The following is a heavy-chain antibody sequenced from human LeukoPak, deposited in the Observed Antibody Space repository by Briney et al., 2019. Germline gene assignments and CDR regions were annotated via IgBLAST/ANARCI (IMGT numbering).Heavy chain of an antibody. D-gene: IGHD1-14*01. CDR1: GHSLSNYY. CDR3: ARYRNEGLFAFDM. V-gene: IGHV4-59*01. CDR2: IYYSGNT. Sequence: SETMSLTCTVSGHSLSNYYCSWIRQPPGKGLEWIGYIYYSGNTDYNPSLKSRVTISVDTSKNQFSLRLNSVTAADTAVYYCARYRNEGLFAFDMWGQGPMVTVSS. J-gene: IGHJ3*02.